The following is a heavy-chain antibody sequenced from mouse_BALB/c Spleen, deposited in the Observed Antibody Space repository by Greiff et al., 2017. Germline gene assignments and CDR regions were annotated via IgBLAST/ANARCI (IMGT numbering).Heavy chain of an antibody. CDR3: ARTDGNWFAY. Sequence: QVQLKQSGPGLVAPSQCLSITCTVSGFSFTSYGVHWVRQPPGKGLEWLGVIWAGGSSNYNSSIMSRLSISKDYTKSQVFLKMNSLQTDDTAMYYCARTDGNWFAYWGQGTLVTVSA. CDR1: GFSFTSYG. V-gene: IGHV2-9*02. D-gene: IGHD2-1*01. J-gene: IGHJ3*01. CDR2: IWAGGSS.